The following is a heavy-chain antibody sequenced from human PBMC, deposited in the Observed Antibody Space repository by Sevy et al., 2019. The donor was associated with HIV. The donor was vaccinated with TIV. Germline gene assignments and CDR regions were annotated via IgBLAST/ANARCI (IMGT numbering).Heavy chain of an antibody. Sequence: GGSLRLSCAASGFTFSSYSMSWVRQAPGKGLEWVSSISSSSSYIYYADSVKGRFTISRDNAKNSLYLQMNSLRAEDPAVYYCATGKVNYYDTSFARVWGQGTLVTVSS. J-gene: IGHJ4*02. CDR1: GFTFSSYS. CDR3: ATGKVNYYDTSFARV. V-gene: IGHV3-21*01. CDR2: ISSSSSYI. D-gene: IGHD3-22*01.